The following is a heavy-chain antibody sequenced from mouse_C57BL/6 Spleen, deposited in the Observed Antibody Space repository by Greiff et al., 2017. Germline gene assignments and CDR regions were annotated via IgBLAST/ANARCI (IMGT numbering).Heavy chain of an antibody. Sequence: QVQLQQSGAELARPGASVKMSCKASGYTFTSYTMHWVKQRPGQGLEWIGYINPSSGYTKYNQKFKDKATLTADKSYSTAYMQLSSLTSEDSAVYYCARVGDGPWFAYWGQGTLVTVSA. CDR1: GYTFTSYT. CDR3: ARVGDGPWFAY. D-gene: IGHD2-3*01. J-gene: IGHJ3*01. V-gene: IGHV1-4*01. CDR2: INPSSGYT.